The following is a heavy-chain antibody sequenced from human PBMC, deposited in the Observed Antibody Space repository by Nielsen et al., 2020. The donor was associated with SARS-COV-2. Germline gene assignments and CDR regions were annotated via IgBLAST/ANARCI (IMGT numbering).Heavy chain of an antibody. CDR2: IKQDGSEK. CDR3: AKGYSYGSGVLDY. Sequence: GGSLRLSCAASGFTFSSYWMSWVRQAPGKGLEWVANIKQDGSEKYYVDSVKGRFTISRDNAKNSLYLQMNSLRAEDTAVYYCAKGYSYGSGVLDYWGQGTLVTVSS. D-gene: IGHD5-18*01. CDR1: GFTFSSYW. J-gene: IGHJ4*02. V-gene: IGHV3-7*01.